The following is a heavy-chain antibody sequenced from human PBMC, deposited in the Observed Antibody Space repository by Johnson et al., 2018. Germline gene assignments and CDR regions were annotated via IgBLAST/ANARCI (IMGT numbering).Heavy chain of an antibody. CDR2: INHSGST. V-gene: IGHV4-34*01. CDR3: ARDNLYDYVSSAYYFGGYFQH. Sequence: VQLQQWGAGLLKPSETLSLTCAVYGGSFSGYYWSWIRQPPGKGLEWIGEINHSGSTNYNPSLQSRVTISVDTSKNQLSLKLSSVTAADTAVYYCARDNLYDYVSSAYYFGGYFQHWGQGTRVTVSS. CDR1: GGSFSGYY. D-gene: IGHD3-22*01. J-gene: IGHJ1*01.